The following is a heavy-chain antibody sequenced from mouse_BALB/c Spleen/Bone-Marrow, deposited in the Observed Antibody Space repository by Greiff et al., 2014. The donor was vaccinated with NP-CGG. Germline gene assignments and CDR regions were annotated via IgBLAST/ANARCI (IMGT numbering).Heavy chain of an antibody. Sequence: QVQLQQSGPGLVAPSQSLSITCTVSGFSLTSYGVHWVRQPPGKGLEWLGVIWAGGGTNYNSALMSRLSIRKNNSKSQVFLKMNSLQTDDTAMYYGAKDRYGNYFYYAMDYWGQGTSVTGSS. D-gene: IGHD2-10*02. J-gene: IGHJ4*01. V-gene: IGHV2-9*02. CDR3: AKDRYGNYFYYAMDY. CDR2: IWAGGGT. CDR1: GFSLTSYG.